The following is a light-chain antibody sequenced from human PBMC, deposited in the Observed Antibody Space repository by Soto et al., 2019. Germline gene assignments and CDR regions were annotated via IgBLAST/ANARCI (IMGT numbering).Light chain of an antibody. CDR1: SSDVGGYNY. CDR2: DVS. CDR3: SSYTSSSTVV. V-gene: IGLV2-14*01. Sequence: QSALTQPASVSGSPGQSITISCTGTSSDVGGYNYVSWYQQHPGKAPKLMIYDVSNRPSGVSNRFSGSKSGNTASLTISGLQAEDEADDYCSSYTSSSTVVFGGGTKLPVL. J-gene: IGLJ2*01.